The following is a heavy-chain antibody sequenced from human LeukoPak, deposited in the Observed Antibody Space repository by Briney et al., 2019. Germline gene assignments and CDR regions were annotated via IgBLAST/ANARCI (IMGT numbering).Heavy chain of an antibody. Sequence: SETLSLTCAVYGGSFSGYYWSWIRQPPGKGLEWIGEINHSGSTNYNPSLKSRVTISVDTSKNQFSLKLSSVTAADTAVYYCARGRVVTRPCYYYGMDVWGQGTTVTVSS. V-gene: IGHV4-34*01. CDR3: ARGRVVTRPCYYYGMDV. D-gene: IGHD2-21*02. CDR2: INHSGST. J-gene: IGHJ6*02. CDR1: GGSFSGYY.